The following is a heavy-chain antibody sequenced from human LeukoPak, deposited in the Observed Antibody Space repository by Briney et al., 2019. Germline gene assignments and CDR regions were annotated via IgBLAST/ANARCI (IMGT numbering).Heavy chain of an antibody. CDR3: AVRYYYYGMDV. Sequence: AGGSLRLSCAASGFTLSSYWMHWVRQVPGKGLVWVSRINPDGSTTTYADSVKGRFTISRDNAKNTLYLQMNSLRAEDTAVYYCAVRYYYYGMDVWGQGTTVTVSS. V-gene: IGHV3-74*01. CDR2: INPDGSTT. J-gene: IGHJ6*02. CDR1: GFTLSSYW.